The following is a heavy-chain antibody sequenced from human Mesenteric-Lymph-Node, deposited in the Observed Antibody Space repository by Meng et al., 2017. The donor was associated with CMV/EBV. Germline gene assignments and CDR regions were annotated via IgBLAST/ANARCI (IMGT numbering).Heavy chain of an antibody. V-gene: IGHV3-30*04. J-gene: IGHJ4*02. Sequence: GGSLRLSCAASGFTFSYWTMHWVRQAPGKALEWVSFISYDGSNKYYADSVKGRFTISRDNSKNTVYLQMSSLRPEDTAVYYCARLQWLVKYFDSWGQGTLVTVSS. D-gene: IGHD6-19*01. CDR3: ARLQWLVKYFDS. CDR2: ISYDGSNK. CDR1: GFTFSYWT.